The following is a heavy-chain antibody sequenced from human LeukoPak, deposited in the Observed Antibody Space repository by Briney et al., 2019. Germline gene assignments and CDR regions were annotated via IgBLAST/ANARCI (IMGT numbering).Heavy chain of an antibody. CDR2: INHSGST. V-gene: IGHV4-34*01. Sequence: SETLSLTCTVSGGSISSYYWSWIRQPPGKGLEWIGEINHSGSTNYNPSLKSRVTISVDTSKNQSSLKLSSVTAADTAVYYCARGRLYYYDSSGYYSPEGGFFDYWGQGTLVTVSS. CDR3: ARGRLYYYDSSGYYSPEGGFFDY. J-gene: IGHJ4*02. D-gene: IGHD3-22*01. CDR1: GGSISSYY.